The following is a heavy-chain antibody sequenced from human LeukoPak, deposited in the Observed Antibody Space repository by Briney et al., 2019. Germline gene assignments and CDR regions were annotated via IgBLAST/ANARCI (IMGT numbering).Heavy chain of an antibody. Sequence: GGSLRLSCAASGFTFSSYWMSWVRQAPGKGLEWVANIKQDGSNKYYADSVKGRFTISRDNSKNTLYLQMNSLRAEDTAVYYCAKDFGVGATIAFDIWGQGTMVTVSS. CDR2: IKQDGSNK. J-gene: IGHJ3*02. V-gene: IGHV3-7*01. D-gene: IGHD1-26*01. CDR3: AKDFGVGATIAFDI. CDR1: GFTFSSYW.